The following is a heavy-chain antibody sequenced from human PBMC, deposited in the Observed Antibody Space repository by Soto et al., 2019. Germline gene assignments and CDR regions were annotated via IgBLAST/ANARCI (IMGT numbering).Heavy chain of an antibody. V-gene: IGHV4-59*01. Sequence: SETLSLTCTVSGGSISSYYWNWIRQPPGKGLEWIGYIYYSGSTNYNPSLKSRVTTSLDTSKNQFSLKLSSVTAADTAVYYCARDAGDSSGSYDPTFDFWGQGILVTVSS. J-gene: IGHJ4*02. CDR2: IYYSGST. CDR1: GGSISSYY. D-gene: IGHD3-22*01. CDR3: ARDAGDSSGSYDPTFDF.